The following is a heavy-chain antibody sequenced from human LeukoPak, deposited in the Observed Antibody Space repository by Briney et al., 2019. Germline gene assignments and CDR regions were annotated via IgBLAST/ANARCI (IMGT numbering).Heavy chain of an antibody. CDR3: SRHVNTFDY. CDR1: GGSISSSSYY. V-gene: IGHV4-39*01. Sequence: PSETLSLTCTVSGGSISSSSYYWGWIRQPPGKGLEWIGSIYYSGSTYYNPSLKSRVTISVDTSKNQFSLKLSSVTAADMAVYYCSRHVNTFDYWGQGALVTVSS. J-gene: IGHJ4*02. CDR2: IYYSGST.